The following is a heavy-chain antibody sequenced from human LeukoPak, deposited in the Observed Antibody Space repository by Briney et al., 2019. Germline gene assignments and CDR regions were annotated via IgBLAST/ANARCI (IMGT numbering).Heavy chain of an antibody. V-gene: IGHV4-38-2*02. J-gene: IGHJ4*02. CDR2: IYHSGST. D-gene: IGHD4-17*01. CDR3: ARDADYGDYVDY. Sequence: SETLSLTCTVSGYSISSGYYWGWIRQPPGKGLEWIGSIYHSGSTYYNPSLKSRVTISVDTSKNQFSLKLSSVTAADTAVYYCARDADYGDYVDYWGQGALVTVSS. CDR1: GYSISSGYY.